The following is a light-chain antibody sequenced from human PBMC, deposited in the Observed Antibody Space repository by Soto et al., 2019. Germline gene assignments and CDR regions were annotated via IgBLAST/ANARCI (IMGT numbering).Light chain of an antibody. CDR3: QQLNSYPIT. CDR2: KAS. V-gene: IGKV1-5*03. J-gene: IGKJ5*01. CDR1: QSIDSW. Sequence: TQSPATLSASVGDRVTISCRASQSIDSWLAWYQQKPGTPPNLLIYKASNLQSGVPSRFSGSGSGTEFTLTISSLQPEDFATYYCQQLNSYPITFGQGTRLEIK.